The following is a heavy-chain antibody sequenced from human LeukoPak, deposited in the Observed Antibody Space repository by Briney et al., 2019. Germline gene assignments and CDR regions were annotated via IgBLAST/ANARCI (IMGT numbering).Heavy chain of an antibody. CDR1: GGSFSGYY. Sequence: SETLSLTCAVYGGSFSGYYWSWLRQPPGKGLEGSGEINHSGSTNYNPSLKSRVTISVDTSKNQFSLKLSSVTAADTAVYYCARERFGRDYYYYYMDVWGKGTTVTVSS. V-gene: IGHV4-34*01. CDR2: INHSGST. CDR3: ARERFGRDYYYYYMDV. D-gene: IGHD2-15*01. J-gene: IGHJ6*03.